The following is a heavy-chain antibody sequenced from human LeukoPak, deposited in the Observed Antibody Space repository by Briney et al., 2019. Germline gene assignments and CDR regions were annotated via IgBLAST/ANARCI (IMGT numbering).Heavy chain of an antibody. V-gene: IGHV1-18*01. CDR2: ISAYNGNT. Sequence: GASVKVSCKASGYTFTSYGISWVRQAPGQGLEWMGWISAYNGNTNYAQKLQGRVTMTTDTSTSTAYMELRSLRSDDTAVYYCARDRWVTVVRGVITPFDYWDQGTLVTVSS. CDR1: GYTFTSYG. CDR3: ARDRWVTVVRGVITPFDY. D-gene: IGHD3-10*01. J-gene: IGHJ4*02.